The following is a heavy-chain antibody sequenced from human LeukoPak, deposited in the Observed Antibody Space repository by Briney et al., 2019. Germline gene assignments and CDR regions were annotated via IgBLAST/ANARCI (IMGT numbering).Heavy chain of an antibody. CDR3: ARVGYYDFWSGYY. Sequence: PGGSLRLSCAASGFTFTNYAMSWVRQTPGKGLEWVANIKQDGSEKYYVDSVKGRFTISRDNAKNSLYLQMSSLRAEDTAVYYCARVGYYDFWSGYYWGQGTLVTVSS. J-gene: IGHJ4*02. CDR1: GFTFTNYA. CDR2: IKQDGSEK. V-gene: IGHV3-7*01. D-gene: IGHD3-3*01.